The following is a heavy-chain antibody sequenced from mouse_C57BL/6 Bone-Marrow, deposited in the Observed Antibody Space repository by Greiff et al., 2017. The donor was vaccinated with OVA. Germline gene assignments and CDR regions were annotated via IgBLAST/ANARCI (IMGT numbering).Heavy chain of an antibody. D-gene: IGHD2-3*01. CDR1: GYTFTDYY. J-gene: IGHJ2*01. V-gene: IGHV1-26*01. CDR2: INPNNGGT. Sequence: EVQLQQSGPELVKPGASVKISCKASGYTFTDYYMNWVKQSHGKSLEWIGDINPNNGGTSYNQKFKGKATLTVDKSSSTAYMELRSLTSEDSAVYYCARRDGYYTLYYFDYWGQGTTLTVSS. CDR3: ARRDGYYTLYYFDY.